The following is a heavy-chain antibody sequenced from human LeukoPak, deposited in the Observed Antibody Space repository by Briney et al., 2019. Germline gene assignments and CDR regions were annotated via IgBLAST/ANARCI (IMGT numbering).Heavy chain of an antibody. J-gene: IGHJ4*02. Sequence: PSETLSLTCTVSGGSISSYYWSWIRQPPGKGLEWIGYIYYSGSTNYNPSLKSRVTISVDTSKNQFSLKLSSVTAADTAVYYCARGWGQSTIFGVVTLGFDYWGQGTLVTVSS. CDR1: GGSISSYY. CDR3: ARGWGQSTIFGVVTLGFDY. D-gene: IGHD3-3*01. CDR2: IYYSGST. V-gene: IGHV4-59*01.